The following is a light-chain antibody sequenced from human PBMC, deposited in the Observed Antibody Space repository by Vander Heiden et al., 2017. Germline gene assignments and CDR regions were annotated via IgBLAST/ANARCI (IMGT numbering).Light chain of an antibody. V-gene: IGKV1-39*01. CDR2: AAS. CDR3: QQSDSTPYT. J-gene: IGKJ2*01. Sequence: DLQITQSPSSLSSSVGDRVTITCRASQSISSYLNWYQQKPGKAPKLLIYAASSLQSGVPSRFSGSGSGTDFTLTISRLQPEDFATYYCQQSDSTPYTFGQGTQLEIK. CDR1: QSISSY.